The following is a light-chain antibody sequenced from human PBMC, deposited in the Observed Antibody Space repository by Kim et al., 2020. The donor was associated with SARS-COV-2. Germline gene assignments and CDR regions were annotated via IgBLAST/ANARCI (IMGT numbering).Light chain of an antibody. CDR2: GAS. Sequence: EIVLTQSTGTLSLSQGERATLSCRASQSVSSNSLAWYQQKGGQAPRLLIYGASNSATGIPDRFSGRGSATDFTLTISRLEPEDFALYYCQYYGSSLITFGQGTRLEIK. J-gene: IGKJ5*01. CDR1: QSVSSNS. CDR3: QYYGSSLIT. V-gene: IGKV3-20*01.